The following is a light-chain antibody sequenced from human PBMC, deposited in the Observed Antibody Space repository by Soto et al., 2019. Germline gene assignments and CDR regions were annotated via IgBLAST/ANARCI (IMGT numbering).Light chain of an antibody. CDR1: QAISNY. J-gene: IGKJ2*01. V-gene: IGKV1-33*01. CDR3: QQYVNLPPWYT. Sequence: DIQMTQSPSSLSASVGDRVTITCQASQAISNYLNWYQQKPGKAPKLLIYDASNLETGVPSRFSGSGSGTDFTFTISTLQPEDIATYYCQQYVNLPPWYTFGQGTKLEIK. CDR2: DAS.